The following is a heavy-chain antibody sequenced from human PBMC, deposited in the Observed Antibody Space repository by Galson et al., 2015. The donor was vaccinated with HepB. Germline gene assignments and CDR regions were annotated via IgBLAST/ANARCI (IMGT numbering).Heavy chain of an antibody. V-gene: IGHV3-33*01. CDR3: AGLYFDILTGYSNGMDV. CDR1: GFTFSSYG. J-gene: IGHJ6*02. Sequence: SLRLSCAASGFTFSSYGMHWVRQAPGKGLEWVAVIWYDGSNKYYADSVKGRFTISRDNSKNTLYLQMNSLRAEDTAVYYCAGLYFDILTGYSNGMDVWGHGTTVTVSS. D-gene: IGHD3-9*01. CDR2: IWYDGSNK.